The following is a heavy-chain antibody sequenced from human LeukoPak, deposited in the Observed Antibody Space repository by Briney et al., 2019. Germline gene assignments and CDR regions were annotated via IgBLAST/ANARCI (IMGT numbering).Heavy chain of an antibody. CDR3: ARHVHSRGWSTTRYFDL. J-gene: IGHJ4*02. CDR1: GYSFTTHW. Sequence: GESLKISCKGSGYSFTTHWIGWVRQMPGKGLEWMGIIYPGDSDTRYSPSFQGQVTISADKSITTAYLQWSSLKASDTAMYYCARHVHSRGWSTTRYFDLWGQGTLVTVSS. D-gene: IGHD6-19*01. V-gene: IGHV5-51*01. CDR2: IYPGDSDT.